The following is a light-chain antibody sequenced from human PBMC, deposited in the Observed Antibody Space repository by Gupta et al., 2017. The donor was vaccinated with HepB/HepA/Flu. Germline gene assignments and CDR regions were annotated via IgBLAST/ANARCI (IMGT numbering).Light chain of an antibody. J-gene: IGLJ2*01. CDR1: KLGDKY. Sequence: SYELTQPPSVSVSPGQTASIPCSGDKLGDKYACWYQQKPGQSPVLVIYQDSKRPSGIPERLSGSNSGNTATLTISGTQAMDEADYYCQAWDSSTEVFGGGTKLTVL. CDR2: QDS. V-gene: IGLV3-1*01. CDR3: QAWDSSTEV.